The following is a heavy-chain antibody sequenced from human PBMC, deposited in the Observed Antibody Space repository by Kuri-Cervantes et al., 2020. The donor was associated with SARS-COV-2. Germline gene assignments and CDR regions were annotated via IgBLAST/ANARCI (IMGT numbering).Heavy chain of an antibody. Sequence: SETLSLTCAVSGGSTSSADYFWSWIRQPPGKGLEWIGYIYYTGSTYYNPSLKSRVAMSLDTSKNQFSLQLSSVTAADTAAYYCARGKIVVVPAAILYYYYYYMDVWGKGTTVTVSS. CDR3: ARGKIVVVPAAILYYYYYYMDV. V-gene: IGHV4-30-4*08. D-gene: IGHD2-2*01. J-gene: IGHJ6*03. CDR1: GGSTSSADYF. CDR2: IYYTGST.